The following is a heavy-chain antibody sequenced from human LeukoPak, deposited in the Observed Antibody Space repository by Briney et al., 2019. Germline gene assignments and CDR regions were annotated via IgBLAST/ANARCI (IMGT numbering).Heavy chain of an antibody. D-gene: IGHD6-6*01. CDR2: MRRDGNEI. Sequence: PGGSLRLSCSASGFTFSTYWMSWVRQAPGKGLEWVANMRRDGNEIYYLDSVRGRFTISRDNSKNTLSLQMNILRVEDTAIYFCATGGLSARKFAYWGQGTPVTVSS. CDR3: ATGGLSARKFAY. V-gene: IGHV3-7*03. CDR1: GFTFSTYW. J-gene: IGHJ4*02.